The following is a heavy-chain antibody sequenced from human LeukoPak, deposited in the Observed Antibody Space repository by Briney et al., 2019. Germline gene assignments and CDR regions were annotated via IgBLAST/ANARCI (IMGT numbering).Heavy chain of an antibody. CDR3: ARDRYHAIDY. D-gene: IGHD2-2*01. J-gene: IGHJ4*02. V-gene: IGHV3-74*03. CDR1: GFSFSTTW. Sequence: GGSLRLSCAASGFSFSTTWMHWVRHPPGQGLVWVARITSDGTSISYAESVKGRFTISRDNAKNTLYLQMNSLRVDDTAIYYCARDRYHAIDYWGQGTLVTVSS. CDR2: ITSDGTSI.